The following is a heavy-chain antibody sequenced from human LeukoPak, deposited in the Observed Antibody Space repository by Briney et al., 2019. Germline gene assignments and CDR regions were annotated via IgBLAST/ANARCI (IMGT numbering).Heavy chain of an antibody. Sequence: PGGSLRLSCAASGFTFSSYEMNWVRQAPGKGLEWVSYISSSGSTIYYADSVRGRFTISRDNAKNSLYLQMNSLRAEDTAVHYCARPIIYYYYGMDVWGKGTTVTVSS. CDR2: ISSSGSTI. V-gene: IGHV3-48*03. CDR3: ARPIIYYYYGMDV. CDR1: GFTFSSYE. J-gene: IGHJ6*04.